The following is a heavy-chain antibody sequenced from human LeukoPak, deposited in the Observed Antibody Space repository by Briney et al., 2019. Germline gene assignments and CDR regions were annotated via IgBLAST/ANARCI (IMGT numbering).Heavy chain of an antibody. Sequence: SETLSLTCTVSGGSVSSGGYYWSWIRQPPGKGLEWIGYIYHSGSTNYNPSLKSRVTISVDRSKNQFSLKLSSVTAADTAVYYCARGRATYYDSSGYYFDAFDIWGQGTMVTVSS. CDR1: GGSVSSGGYY. CDR3: ARGRATYYDSSGYYFDAFDI. D-gene: IGHD3-22*01. J-gene: IGHJ3*02. CDR2: IYHSGST. V-gene: IGHV4-61*08.